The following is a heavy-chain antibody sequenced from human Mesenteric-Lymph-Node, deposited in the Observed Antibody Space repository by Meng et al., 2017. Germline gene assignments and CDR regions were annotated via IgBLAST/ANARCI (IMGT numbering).Heavy chain of an antibody. CDR3: ARIRVERATGTAFDI. V-gene: IGHV3-21*01. CDR1: GFTFSSYS. D-gene: IGHD5-24*01. Sequence: GESLKISCAASGFTFSSYSMNWVRQAPGKGLEWVSSISSSSCIYYADSVKGRFTISRDNAKNSLYLQMNSLRAEDTAIYYCARIRVERATGTAFDIWGQGTMVTVSS. J-gene: IGHJ3*02. CDR2: ISSSSCI.